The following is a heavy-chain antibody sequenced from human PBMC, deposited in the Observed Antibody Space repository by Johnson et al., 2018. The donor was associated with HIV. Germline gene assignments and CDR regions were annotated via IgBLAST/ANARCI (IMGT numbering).Heavy chain of an antibody. CDR2: INSDGSNT. Sequence: VQLVESGGGLVQPGGSLRLSCGASGFTFSRYWMHWVRQVPGKGLVWVSRINSDGSNTDFADSVKGRFTVSRDNAKNTLYLQMNSLRAEDTAVYFCARDGRLWFGELLADAFDIWGPGTMVTVSS. CDR1: GFTFSRYW. D-gene: IGHD3-10*01. CDR3: ARDGRLWFGELLADAFDI. V-gene: IGHV3-74*01. J-gene: IGHJ3*02.